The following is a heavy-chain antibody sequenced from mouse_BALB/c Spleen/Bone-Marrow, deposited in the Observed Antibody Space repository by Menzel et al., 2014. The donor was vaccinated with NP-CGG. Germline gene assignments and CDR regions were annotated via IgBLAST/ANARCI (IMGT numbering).Heavy chain of an antibody. CDR3: ASSADWYFDV. V-gene: IGHV3-2*02. D-gene: IGHD3-1*01. J-gene: IGHJ1*01. Sequence: EVKLLESGPGLVKPSQSLSLTCTVTGYSITSDYVWHWIRQFPGNKLEWMGYISYSGSISYNPSLKSRISITRDTSKNQVFLQLNSVTTEDTATYYCASSADWYFDVWGAGTTVTVSS. CDR2: ISYSGSI. CDR1: GYSITSDYV.